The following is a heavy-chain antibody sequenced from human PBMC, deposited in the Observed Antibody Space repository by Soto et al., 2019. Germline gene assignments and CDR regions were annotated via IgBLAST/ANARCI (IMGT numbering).Heavy chain of an antibody. Sequence: EVQLVESGGGFVQPGRSLTLACATSGFTFQNFAMHWVRQAPGKGLIWVSSINWNSRTILYADSVKGRFTISRDNATSSLYLQMNSLRVEDTALYYCVKDFSGYTHGVRAFVIWGQGTMVTVSS. J-gene: IGHJ3*02. CDR3: VKDFSGYTHGVRAFVI. CDR2: INWNSRTI. D-gene: IGHD5-18*01. CDR1: GFTFQNFA. V-gene: IGHV3-9*01.